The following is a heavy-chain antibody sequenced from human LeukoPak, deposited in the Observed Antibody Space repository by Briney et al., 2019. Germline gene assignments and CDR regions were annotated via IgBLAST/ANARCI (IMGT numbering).Heavy chain of an antibody. CDR1: GSTFRFYA. V-gene: IGHV3-23*01. J-gene: IGHJ4*02. D-gene: IGHD6-19*01. CDR3: ARRVQWLVSFDY. CDR2: ISGDASVS. Sequence: GGSLRLSCAGSGSTFRFYAMTWVRLAPGKGLEWVSGISGDASVSRHADSVKGRFNISRDNSKNSLYPQMNSLRVEDTAVYYCARRVQWLVSFDYWGQGTLVTVSS.